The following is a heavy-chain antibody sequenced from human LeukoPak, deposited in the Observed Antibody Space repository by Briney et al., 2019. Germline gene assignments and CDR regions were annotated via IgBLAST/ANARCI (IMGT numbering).Heavy chain of an antibody. CDR2: IYHSGST. Sequence: SETLSLTCAVSGYSISSGYYWGWIRQPPGKGLEWIGSIYHSGSTYYNPSLKSRVTISVDTSKNQFSLKLSSVTAADTAVYYCARQDWELLPPFSPQNFEYWGQGTLVTVSS. CDR1: GYSISSGYY. CDR3: ARQDWELLPPFSPQNFEY. J-gene: IGHJ4*02. V-gene: IGHV4-38-2*01. D-gene: IGHD1-26*01.